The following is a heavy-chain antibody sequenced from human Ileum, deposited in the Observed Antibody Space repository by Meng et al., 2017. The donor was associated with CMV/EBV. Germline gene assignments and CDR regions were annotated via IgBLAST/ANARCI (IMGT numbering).Heavy chain of an antibody. J-gene: IGHJ4*02. V-gene: IGHV3-30-3*01. D-gene: IGHD3-10*01. CDR2: ISFDGSNK. Sequence: GGSLRLSCAASGFIFSSYSMHWVRQAPGKGLEWLAVISFDGSNKYYADSVKGRFTISRDNSKNTLYLQMNSLRAEDTAVYYCAGITMVRGVPTFDYWGQGTLVTVSS. CDR3: AGITMVRGVPTFDY. CDR1: GFIFSSYS.